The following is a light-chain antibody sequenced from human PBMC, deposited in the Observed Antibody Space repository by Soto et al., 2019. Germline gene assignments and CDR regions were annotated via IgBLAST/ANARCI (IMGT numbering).Light chain of an antibody. CDR2: DAS. CDR3: QQRSNWPT. V-gene: IGKV3-11*01. CDR1: QSISSN. J-gene: IGKJ5*01. Sequence: EIIMTQSPATLSVSPGEKDTLSCRASQSISSNLAWYQQKPGQAPRLLIYDASNRATGIPARFSGSGSGTDFTLTISSLEPEDFAVYYCQQRSNWPTFGQGTRLEIK.